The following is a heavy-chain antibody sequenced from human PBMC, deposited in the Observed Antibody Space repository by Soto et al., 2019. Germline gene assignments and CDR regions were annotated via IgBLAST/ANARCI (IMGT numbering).Heavy chain of an antibody. J-gene: IGHJ5*02. CDR1: GGSISSGDYY. CDR3: DRALQYHNWFDP. Sequence: SETLSLTCTVSGGSISSGDYYWSWIRQPPGKGLEWIGYIYYSGSTYYNPSLKSRVTISVDTSKNQFSLKLSSVTAADTAVYYCDRALQYHNWFDPWGQGTLVTVSS. V-gene: IGHV4-30-4*01. CDR2: IYYSGST. D-gene: IGHD4-4*01.